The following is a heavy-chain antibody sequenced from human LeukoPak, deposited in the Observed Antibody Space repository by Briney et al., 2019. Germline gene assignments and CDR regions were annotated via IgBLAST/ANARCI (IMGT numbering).Heavy chain of an antibody. D-gene: IGHD2-21*02. Sequence: GRPLRLSCAASGFTFSSYGMHGVRQAPGKGLEGVGVIWYDGSNKYYAHSVKGRFTISRDNSKNTLYLQMNSLRAEDTAVYYCARDRLVVTADAFDIWGQGTMVTVSS. CDR2: IWYDGSNK. CDR3: ARDRLVVTADAFDI. J-gene: IGHJ3*02. CDR1: GFTFSSYG. V-gene: IGHV3-33*01.